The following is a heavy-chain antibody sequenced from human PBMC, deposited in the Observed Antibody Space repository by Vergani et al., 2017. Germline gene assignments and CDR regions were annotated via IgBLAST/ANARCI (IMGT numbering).Heavy chain of an antibody. V-gene: IGHV4-61*02. D-gene: IGHD2-15*01. CDR1: GGSISAGYYF. J-gene: IGHJ3*01. CDR3: ARRSGGYYSGGRVHPLRTAFDV. Sequence: QVQLQASAPGRVKPSQTLSLTCTMSGGSISAGYYFWSWIRQPAGKGLEWLGQISASGNASHSPSLKTRVSMSVDTSKNHFSLTVTSVTAADTAIYFCARRSGGYYSGGRVHPLRTAFDVWGHGTVVTVSS. CDR2: ISASGNA.